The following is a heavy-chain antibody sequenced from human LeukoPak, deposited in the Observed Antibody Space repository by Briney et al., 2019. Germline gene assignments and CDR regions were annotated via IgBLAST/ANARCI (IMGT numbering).Heavy chain of an antibody. CDR3: ARGGTTNGAFDI. CDR2: IYYSGST. CDR1: GGSISSGDYY. Sequence: SQTLSLTCTVSGGSISSGDYYWSWIRQPPGKGLEWIGYIYYSGSTYYNPSLKSRVTIPVDTPKNQFSLKLSSVTAADTAVYYCARGGTTNGAFDIWGQGTMVTVSS. J-gene: IGHJ3*02. D-gene: IGHD4-11*01. V-gene: IGHV4-30-4*01.